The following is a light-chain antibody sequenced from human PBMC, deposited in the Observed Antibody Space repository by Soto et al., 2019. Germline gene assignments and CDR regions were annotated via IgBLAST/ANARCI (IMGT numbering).Light chain of an antibody. CDR3: QQSYSTPRT. Sequence: DIQMTQSPSSLSASVGDRVTITCRASQSISSYLNWYQQKPGKAPKLLIYAASSLQSGVPSRLSGSGSGTDFTLTISSLQPEEFATYDCQQSYSTPRTFGQGTKVEI. J-gene: IGKJ1*01. V-gene: IGKV1-39*01. CDR2: AAS. CDR1: QSISSY.